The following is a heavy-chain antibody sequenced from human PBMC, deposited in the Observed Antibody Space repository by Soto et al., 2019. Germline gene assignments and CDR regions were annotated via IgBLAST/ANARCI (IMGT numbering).Heavy chain of an antibody. D-gene: IGHD3-22*01. J-gene: IGHJ3*01. Sequence: GGSLRLSCAASGLTFSSYAMIWVRQAPGKGLEWVSYIGIGSSTKYYADSVKGRFTISRDNAKNSLYLQMNSLRAEDTAVYYCARDQLYYNDISGRPLNAFDVWGQGTMVTVSS. V-gene: IGHV3-48*01. CDR2: IGIGSSTK. CDR3: ARDQLYYNDISGRPLNAFDV. CDR1: GLTFSSYA.